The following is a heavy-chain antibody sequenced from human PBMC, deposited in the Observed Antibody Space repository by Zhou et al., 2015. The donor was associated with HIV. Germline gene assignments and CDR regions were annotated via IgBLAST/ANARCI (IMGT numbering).Heavy chain of an antibody. D-gene: IGHD6-13*01. Sequence: EVQLVESGGGLVQPGGSLRLSCAASGFSFTNAWMSWVRQGPGKGLEWVGRIKSKTDGGTTDYAAPVKGRFTISRDDSKNTLYLQMNSLKTEDTAVYYCTTFPRKQLVLGYYYYYMDVWGKGTTVTVSS. CDR1: GFSFTNAW. V-gene: IGHV3-15*01. CDR2: IKSKTDGGTT. J-gene: IGHJ6*03. CDR3: TTFPRKQLVLGYYYYYMDV.